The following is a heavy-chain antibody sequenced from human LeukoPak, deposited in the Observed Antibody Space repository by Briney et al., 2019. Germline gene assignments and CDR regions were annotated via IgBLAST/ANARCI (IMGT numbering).Heavy chain of an antibody. CDR3: ARGPSRGHFSDSRGYPEYFLH. Sequence: PSETLSLTCAVYGGSFSGYYWSWIRQPPGKGLEWIGEINHSGSTNYNPSLKTRVTISVDTSKNQFSLKLTSVTAADTALYYCARGPSRGHFSDSRGYPEYFLHWGQGTLVTVSS. CDR2: INHSGST. D-gene: IGHD3-22*01. CDR1: GGSFSGYY. J-gene: IGHJ1*01. V-gene: IGHV4-34*01.